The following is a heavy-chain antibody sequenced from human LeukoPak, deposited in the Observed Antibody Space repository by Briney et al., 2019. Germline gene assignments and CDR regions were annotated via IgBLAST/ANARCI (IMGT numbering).Heavy chain of an antibody. J-gene: IGHJ4*02. D-gene: IGHD3-9*01. V-gene: IGHV3-33*01. Sequence: PGGSLRLSCAASRFTFSSYGMHWVRQAPGKGLEWVAVIWYDGSNKYYADSVKGRFTISRDNSKNTLYLQMNSLRAEDTAVYYCARDYDILTGYSDYFDYWGQGTLVTVSS. CDR2: IWYDGSNK. CDR1: RFTFSSYG. CDR3: ARDYDILTGYSDYFDY.